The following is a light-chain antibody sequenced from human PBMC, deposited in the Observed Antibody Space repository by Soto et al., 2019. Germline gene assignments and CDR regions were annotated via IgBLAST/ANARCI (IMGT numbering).Light chain of an antibody. CDR1: SSDVGGYNY. J-gene: IGLJ2*01. Sequence: QSALTQPASVSGSPGQSITIPCTGTSSDVGGYNYVSWYQQHPGKAPKLMIFDVSNRPSGVSNRFSASKSGNTASLTISGLQAEDEADYYCSSYTSSSTLVIFGGGTKVTVL. CDR2: DVS. V-gene: IGLV2-14*01. CDR3: SSYTSSSTLVI.